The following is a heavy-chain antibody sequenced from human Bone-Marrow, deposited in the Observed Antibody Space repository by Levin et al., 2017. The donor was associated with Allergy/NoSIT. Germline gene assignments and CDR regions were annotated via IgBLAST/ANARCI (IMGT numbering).Heavy chain of an antibody. D-gene: IGHD6-13*01. Sequence: LSLTCVGSGFSVTNNYMTWVRQAPGKGLEWLSVIYSGGGAFYADSVKGRFTISRDNSKNTVFLEMNSLGADDTAVYYCARVTTSWYSYFDYWGQGSPVTVSS. V-gene: IGHV3-53*01. J-gene: IGHJ4*02. CDR2: IYSGGGA. CDR3: ARVTTSWYSYFDY. CDR1: GFSVTNNY.